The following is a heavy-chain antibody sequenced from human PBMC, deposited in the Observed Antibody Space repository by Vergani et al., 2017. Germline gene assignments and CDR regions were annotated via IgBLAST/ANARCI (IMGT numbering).Heavy chain of an antibody. CDR1: GFTFSNAW. J-gene: IGHJ4*02. D-gene: IGHD3-22*01. V-gene: IGHV4-4*08. Sequence: VQLVESGGGLVKPGGSLRLSCAASGFTFSNAWMSWVRQAPGKGLEWIGRIYTSGSTNYNPSLKSRVTISVDTSKNQFSLKLSSVTAADTAVYYCARGGFVGYYDSSGPPDYWGQGTLVTVSS. CDR2: IYTSGST. CDR3: ARGGFVGYYDSSGPPDY.